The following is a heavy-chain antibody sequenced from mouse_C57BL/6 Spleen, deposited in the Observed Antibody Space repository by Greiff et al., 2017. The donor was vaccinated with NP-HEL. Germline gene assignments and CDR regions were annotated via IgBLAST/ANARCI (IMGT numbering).Heavy chain of an antibody. D-gene: IGHD1-1*01. CDR1: GYSITSGYY. CDR3: ARDEDYYGSRRGAWFAY. Sequence: EVKLMESGPGLVKPSQSLSLTCSVTGYSITSGYYWNWIRQFPGNKLEWMGYISYDGSNNYNPSLKTRISITRDTSKNQFFLKLNSVTTEDTATYYGARDEDYYGSRRGAWFAYWGQGTLVTVSA. V-gene: IGHV3-6*01. CDR2: ISYDGSN. J-gene: IGHJ3*01.